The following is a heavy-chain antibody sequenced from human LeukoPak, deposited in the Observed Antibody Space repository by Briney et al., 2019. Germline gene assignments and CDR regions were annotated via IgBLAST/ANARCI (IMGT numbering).Heavy chain of an antibody. J-gene: IGHJ3*02. CDR3: ARLRPRYDSNGYATPYEAVDI. D-gene: IGHD3-22*01. CDR2: ISYSGST. CDR1: GGSINPYH. V-gene: IGHV4-59*08. Sequence: SETLSLTCTVSGGSINPYHWTWIRQPPGRGLEYIGYISYSGSTDYTPSLKSRVTMSVDTSINQFSLRLSSVTVADTAVYYCARLRPRYDSNGYATPYEAVDIWGQGTVVTVSS.